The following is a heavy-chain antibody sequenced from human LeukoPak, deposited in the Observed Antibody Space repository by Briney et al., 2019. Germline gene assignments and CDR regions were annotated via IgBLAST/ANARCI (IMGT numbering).Heavy chain of an antibody. CDR2: INHSGST. V-gene: IGHV4-34*01. D-gene: IGHD2-15*01. CDR1: GGSFSGYY. J-gene: IGHJ5*02. Sequence: SETLSLTCAVYGGSFSGYYWSWIRQPPGKGLEWIGEINHSGSTNYNPSLKSRVTISVDTSKNQFSLKLSSVTAADTAVYYCARKRLPTSPYNWFDPWGQGTLVTVSS. CDR3: ARKRLPTSPYNWFDP.